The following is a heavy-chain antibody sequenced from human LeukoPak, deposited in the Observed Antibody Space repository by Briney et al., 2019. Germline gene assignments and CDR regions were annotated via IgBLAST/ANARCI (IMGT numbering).Heavy chain of an antibody. V-gene: IGHV4-59*08. D-gene: IGHD6-19*01. J-gene: IGHJ4*02. CDR3: ASGTQWLAFDY. CDR1: GGSISNYY. Sequence: SETLSLTCIVSGGSISNYYWAWIRQPPGKGLEWIGSFYNSGSTTYNPSLQSRVTISVDMSKSQVSLRLGSVAAADTAVYYCASGTQWLAFDYWGQGNLVTVSS. CDR2: FYNSGST.